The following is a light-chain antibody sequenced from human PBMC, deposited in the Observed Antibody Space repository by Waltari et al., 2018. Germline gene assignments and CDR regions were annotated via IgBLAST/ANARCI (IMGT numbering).Light chain of an antibody. CDR2: DVS. CDR3: DSKSSSSPHV. J-gene: IGLJ1*01. Sequence: QSALTQPASVSGSPGQSITVSCTGTSSDIGTYNYVSWYQQHPGKAPKLMIYDVSSPPSGVSNRFSGSKSGNTASLTISGLQAEDEADYYCDSKSSSSPHVFGTGTKVTVL. V-gene: IGLV2-14*03. CDR1: SSDIGTYNY.